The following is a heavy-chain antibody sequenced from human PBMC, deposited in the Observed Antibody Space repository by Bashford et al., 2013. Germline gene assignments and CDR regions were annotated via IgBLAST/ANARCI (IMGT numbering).Heavy chain of an antibody. D-gene: IGHD1-26*01. V-gene: IGHV1-2*02. Sequence: ASVKVSCKASGYTFTGYFIHWVRQAPGQGLEWMGWINPNSGGTTYAHNFKGRVTLTRDTSISTAYMELSSLRSDDTAVYFCARDGPVVGVWNAFDVWGQGTVVTVSS. CDR2: INPNSGGT. CDR1: GYTFTGYF. CDR3: ARDGPVVGVWNAFDV. J-gene: IGHJ3*01.